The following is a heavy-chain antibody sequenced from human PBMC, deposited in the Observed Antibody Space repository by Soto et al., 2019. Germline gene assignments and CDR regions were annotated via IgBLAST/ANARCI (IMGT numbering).Heavy chain of an antibody. D-gene: IGHD2-2*01. CDR1: GFTFSSYS. CDR2: ISSSSSYI. V-gene: IGHV3-21*01. Sequence: PGGSLRLSCAASGFTFSSYSMNWVRRAPGKGLEWVSSISSSSSYIYYADSVKGRFTISRDNAKNSLYLQMNSLRAEDTAVYYCARPLVPADLAHYYYGMDVWGQGTTVTVSS. CDR3: ARPLVPADLAHYYYGMDV. J-gene: IGHJ6*02.